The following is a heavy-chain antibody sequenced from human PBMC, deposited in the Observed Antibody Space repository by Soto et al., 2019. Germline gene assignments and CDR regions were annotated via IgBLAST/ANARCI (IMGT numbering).Heavy chain of an antibody. CDR2: ISGSGGST. V-gene: IGHV3-23*01. CDR1: GFTFSSYA. J-gene: IGHJ5*02. D-gene: IGHD4-17*01. Sequence: EVQLLESGGGLVQPGGSLRLSCAASGFTFSSYAMSWVRQAPGKGLEWVSAISGSGGSTYYADSVKGRFTISRDNSKNTLYLQMNSLRAEDTAVYYCAKDSDEVRDGCGDYGSCGSWGQGTLVTVSS. CDR3: AKDSDEVRDGCGDYGSCGS.